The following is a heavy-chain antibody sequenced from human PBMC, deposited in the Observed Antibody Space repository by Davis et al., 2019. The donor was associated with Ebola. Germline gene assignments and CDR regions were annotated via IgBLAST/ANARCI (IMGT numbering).Heavy chain of an antibody. CDR2: IFYSGTT. J-gene: IGHJ4*02. CDR3: ARGRVRGTGDY. CDR1: GGSVSTYSYY. Sequence: SETLSLTCAVSGGSVSTYSYYWSWIRQPPGKGLEWIGYIFYSGTTNYNPSLKSRVTISVDTSKNQFSLKLSSVTAADTAVYYCARGRVRGTGDYWGQGTLVTVSS. D-gene: IGHD3-10*01. V-gene: IGHV4-61*01.